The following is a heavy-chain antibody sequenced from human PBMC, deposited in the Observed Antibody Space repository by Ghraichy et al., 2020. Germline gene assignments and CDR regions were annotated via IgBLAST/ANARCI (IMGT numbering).Heavy chain of an antibody. V-gene: IGHV3-15*01. CDR3: TTDLDYGDYWFAP. D-gene: IGHD4-17*01. J-gene: IGHJ5*02. CDR1: GFTFSYAW. Sequence: GESLNISCAASGFTFSYAWMSWVRQAPGKGLEWVGRIKNNIKGGTTDYAAPVKGRFSISRDDSKDTVYLQMNSLKTKDTAVYYCTTDLDYGDYWFAPWGQGTAVIVSS. CDR2: IKNNIKGGTT.